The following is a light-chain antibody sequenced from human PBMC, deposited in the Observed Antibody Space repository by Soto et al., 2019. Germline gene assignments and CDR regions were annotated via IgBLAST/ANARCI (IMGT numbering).Light chain of an antibody. CDR3: SSYAGSDNPYV. CDR2: EVT. Sequence: QSALTQPPSASGSPGQSVTISCTGTSGDVGGYDYVSWYQQHPGKAPKLMIYEVTKRPLGVPDRFSGSKSGNTASLTVSGIQAEDEADYYCSSYAGSDNPYVFGTGTKVTVL. J-gene: IGLJ1*01. CDR1: SGDVGGYDY. V-gene: IGLV2-8*01.